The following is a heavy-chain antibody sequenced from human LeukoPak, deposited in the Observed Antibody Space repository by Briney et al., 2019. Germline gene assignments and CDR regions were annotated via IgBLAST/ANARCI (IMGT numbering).Heavy chain of an antibody. V-gene: IGHV4-38-2*01. CDR2: IYNGGST. D-gene: IGHD1-26*01. CDR1: GFTFSSYE. CDR3: ATTTIRLGF. Sequence: GSLRLSCAASGFTFSSYETNWVRQAPGKGLEWIGSIYNGGSTYYNPSLKSRVTISVDTSNNQFSLRLSSVTAADTAVYYCATTTIRLGFWGQGTLVTVSS. J-gene: IGHJ4*02.